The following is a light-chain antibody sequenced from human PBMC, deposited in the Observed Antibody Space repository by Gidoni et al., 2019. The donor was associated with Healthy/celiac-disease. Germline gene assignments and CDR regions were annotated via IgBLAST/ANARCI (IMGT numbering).Light chain of an antibody. J-gene: IGLJ3*02. CDR1: SSHIGRNY. Sequence: PGQRVTPSCSGSSSHIGRNYVYWYQQLPGTAPKLLINRNNQRPSGVPDRFSGSKSGTSASLAISGLRSEDEADYYCASWDDSLSGPNWVFGGGTKLTVL. CDR3: ASWDDSLSGPNWV. CDR2: RNN. V-gene: IGLV1-47*01.